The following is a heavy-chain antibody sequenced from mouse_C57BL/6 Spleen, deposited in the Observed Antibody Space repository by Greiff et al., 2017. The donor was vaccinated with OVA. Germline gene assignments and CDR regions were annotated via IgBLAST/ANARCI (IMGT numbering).Heavy chain of an antibody. CDR2: INPNYGTT. D-gene: IGHD2-2*01. Sequence: VQLRQSGPELVKPGASVKISCKASGYSFTDYNMNWVKQSNGKSLEWIGVINPNYGTTSYNQKFKGKATLTVDQSSSTAYMQLNSLTSEDSAVDYCARSRGYDRYYAMDYWGQGTSVSVSS. J-gene: IGHJ4*01. V-gene: IGHV1-39*01. CDR1: GYSFTDYN. CDR3: ARSRGYDRYYAMDY.